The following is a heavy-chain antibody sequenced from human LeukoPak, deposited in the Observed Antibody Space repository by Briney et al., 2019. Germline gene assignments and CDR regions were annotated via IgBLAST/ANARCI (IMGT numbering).Heavy chain of an antibody. J-gene: IGHJ4*02. D-gene: IGHD6-19*01. CDR2: VSAYNGNT. CDR1: GYNFVSYG. CDR3: ARFSWLANYFDY. Sequence: ASVKVSCKASGYNFVSYGISWVRQAPGQGLEWMGWVSAYNGNTNYAQRFQGRVTLTTDTPTSTAYMELRSLRSDDTAVYYCARFSWLANYFDYWGQGTMVTVSS. V-gene: IGHV1-18*01.